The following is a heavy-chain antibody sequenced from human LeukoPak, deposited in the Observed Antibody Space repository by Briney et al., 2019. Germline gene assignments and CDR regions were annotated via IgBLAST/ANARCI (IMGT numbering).Heavy chain of an antibody. CDR3: AKTGAVAGTNYFDY. Sequence: GGSLRLSCAASGFTFSSYAMSWVRQAPGKGLEWVSAISGSGGSTYYADPAKGRFTISRDNSKNTLYLQMNSLRAEDTAVYYCAKTGAVAGTNYFDYWGQGTLVTVSS. J-gene: IGHJ4*02. CDR1: GFTFSSYA. CDR2: ISGSGGST. D-gene: IGHD6-19*01. V-gene: IGHV3-23*01.